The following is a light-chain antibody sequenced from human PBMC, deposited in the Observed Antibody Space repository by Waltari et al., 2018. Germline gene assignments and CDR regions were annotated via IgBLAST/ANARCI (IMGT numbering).Light chain of an antibody. CDR1: QSAGAN. CDR2: AAS. V-gene: IGKV3-15*01. CDR3: QQYNKWPRT. Sequence: EIVMTQSPATLSVSPGDSATVSCRASQSAGANLTWYQHKPGQAPRLLIYAASTRATGIPARFSGSGSGTEFTLTISSLQSEDFAVYYCQQYNKWPRTFGQGTKVEIK. J-gene: IGKJ1*01.